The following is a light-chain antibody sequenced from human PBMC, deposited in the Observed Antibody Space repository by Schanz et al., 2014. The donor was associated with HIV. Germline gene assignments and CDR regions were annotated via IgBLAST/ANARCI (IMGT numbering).Light chain of an antibody. V-gene: IGLV2-14*01. Sequence: QSALTQPASVSGSPGQSITISCSGTSSDIGGSDYVSWYQQYPGKAPKLIIFEVNNRPSGVSNRFSGSNSGNTASLTISGLQAEDEADYYCCSYAGSSSYVFGTGTKLTVL. CDR1: SSDIGGSDY. J-gene: IGLJ1*01. CDR2: EVN. CDR3: CSYAGSSSYV.